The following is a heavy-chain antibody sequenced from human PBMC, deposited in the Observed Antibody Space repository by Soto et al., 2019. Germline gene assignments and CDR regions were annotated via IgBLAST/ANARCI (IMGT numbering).Heavy chain of an antibody. CDR3: AKEAGYDFWSGYYRGWWFDP. Sequence: ESGGGVVQPGRSLRLSCAASGFTFSSYGMHWVRQAPGKGLEWVAVISYDGSNKYYADSVKGRFTISRDNSKNTLYLQMNSLRAEDTAVYYCAKEAGYDFWSGYYRGWWFDPWGQGTLVTVSS. CDR1: GFTFSSYG. V-gene: IGHV3-30*18. D-gene: IGHD3-3*01. J-gene: IGHJ5*02. CDR2: ISYDGSNK.